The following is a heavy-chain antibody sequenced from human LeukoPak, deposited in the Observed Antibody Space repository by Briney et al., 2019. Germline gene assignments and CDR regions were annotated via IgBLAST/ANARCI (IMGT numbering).Heavy chain of an antibody. CDR3: AKDLGGPYSGSSDY. Sequence: ASVKVSCKASGGTFSSYAISWVRQAPGQGLEWMGGIIPIFGTANYAQKFRGRVTITTDESTSTAYMELSSLRAEDTAVYYCAKDLGGPYSGSSDYWGQGTLVTVSS. D-gene: IGHD1-26*01. CDR1: GGTFSSYA. CDR2: IIPIFGTA. V-gene: IGHV1-69*05. J-gene: IGHJ4*02.